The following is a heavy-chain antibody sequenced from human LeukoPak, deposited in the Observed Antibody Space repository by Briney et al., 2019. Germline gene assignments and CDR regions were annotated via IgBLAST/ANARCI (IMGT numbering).Heavy chain of an antibody. Sequence: ASVKVSCKASGYTFTSYGLSWVRQAPGQGLEWMGWISAYNGNTNYAQKLQGRVTITTDTSTSTAYMELRSLRSDDTAVYYCARGAGTFSTEGYYYYYYGMDVWGQGTTVTVSS. CDR2: ISAYNGNT. J-gene: IGHJ6*02. CDR1: GYTFTSYG. D-gene: IGHD1-7*01. CDR3: ARGAGTFSTEGYYYYYYGMDV. V-gene: IGHV1-18*01.